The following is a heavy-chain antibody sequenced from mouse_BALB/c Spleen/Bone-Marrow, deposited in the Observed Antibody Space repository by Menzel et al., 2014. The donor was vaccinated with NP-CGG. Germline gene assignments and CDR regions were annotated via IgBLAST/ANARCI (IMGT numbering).Heavy chain of an antibody. CDR3: ARPTPRYFAMDY. CDR1: GFSLTSYG. D-gene: IGHD6-1*01. J-gene: IGHJ4*01. V-gene: IGHV2-9*02. CDR2: IWAGGST. Sequence: VKVEESGPSLVSPSQRLSITCTVSGFSLTSYGVHWVRQPPGKGLEWLGVIWAGGSTNYNSALMSRLSISKDNSKSQVFLKMNSLQTDDTAMYYCARPTPRYFAMDYWGQGTLVTVSS.